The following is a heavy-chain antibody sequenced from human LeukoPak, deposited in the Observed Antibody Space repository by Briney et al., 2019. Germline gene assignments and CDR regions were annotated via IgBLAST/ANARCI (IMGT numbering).Heavy chain of an antibody. V-gene: IGHV4-4*09. Sequence: SETLSLTCTVSGGSISSYYWSWIRQPPGKGLEWIGYIYTSGSTNYNPSLTSRVTISVDTSKNQFSLKLSSVTAADTAVYYCARRSDSYGLDYWGQGTLVTVSS. CDR1: GGSISSYY. J-gene: IGHJ4*02. D-gene: IGHD5-18*01. CDR2: IYTSGST. CDR3: ARRSDSYGLDY.